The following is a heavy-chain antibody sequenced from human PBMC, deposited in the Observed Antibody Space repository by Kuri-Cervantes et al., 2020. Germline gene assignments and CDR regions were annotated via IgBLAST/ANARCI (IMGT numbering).Heavy chain of an antibody. J-gene: IGHJ4*02. CDR1: GYTFTSYY. CDR2: INPSGGST. V-gene: IGHV1-46*01. CDR3: ATEYSSSSPFDY. Sequence: ASVKVSCKASGYTFTSYYMHWVRQAPGQGLERMGIINPSGGSTSYAQKFQGRVTMTRDTSISTAYMELSRLRSDDTAVYYCATEYSSSSPFDYWGQGTLVTVSS. D-gene: IGHD6-6*01.